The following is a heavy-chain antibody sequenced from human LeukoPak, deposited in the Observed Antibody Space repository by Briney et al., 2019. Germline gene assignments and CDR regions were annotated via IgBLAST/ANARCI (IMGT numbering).Heavy chain of an antibody. CDR1: GYSFTSYW. J-gene: IGHJ4*02. D-gene: IGHD4-11*01. CDR3: ARRTLYSNFPYFDY. CDR2: IYPGDSAT. V-gene: IGHV5-51*01. Sequence: GESLKISCQGSGYSFTSYWIGWVRQLPGKGLEWMGIIYPGDSATRYSPSFQGQATISADKSISTAYLLWRSLKASDTAMYYCARRTLYSNFPYFDYWGQGTLVTVSS.